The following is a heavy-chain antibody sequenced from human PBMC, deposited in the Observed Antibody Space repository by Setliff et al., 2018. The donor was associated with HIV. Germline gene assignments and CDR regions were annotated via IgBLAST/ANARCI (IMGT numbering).Heavy chain of an antibody. CDR2: INHSGST. Sequence: KSSETLSLTCVVYGGSFTNYYWSWIRQPPGKGLECIGEINHSGSTNYNPSLKSRVTISVDTSKNQFSLKLSSVTAADTAVYFCARNFWGGSYFDYWGQGTLVTVSS. V-gene: IGHV4-34*01. D-gene: IGHD7-27*01. CDR3: ARNFWGGSYFDY. CDR1: GGSFTNYY. J-gene: IGHJ4*02.